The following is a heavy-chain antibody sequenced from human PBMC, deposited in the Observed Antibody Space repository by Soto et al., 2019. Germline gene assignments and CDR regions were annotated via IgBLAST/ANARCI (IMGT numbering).Heavy chain of an antibody. V-gene: IGHV3-21*01. Sequence: GGSLRLSCAVSGFSFDTYTMSGVRQAPGKGLEWVSSISRSSTVIFYADSVKGRFTISRDNANNSLYLLMNNLRADDTAVYYSRREEYDYWGQGTLVTVSS. CDR2: ISRSSTVI. J-gene: IGHJ4*02. CDR1: GFSFDTYT. CDR3: RREEYDY.